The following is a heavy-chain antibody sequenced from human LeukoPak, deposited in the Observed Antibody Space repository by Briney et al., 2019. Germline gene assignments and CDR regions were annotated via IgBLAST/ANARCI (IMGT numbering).Heavy chain of an antibody. J-gene: IGHJ4*02. CDR2: IHGCGAT. CDR3: AREDSAAYCTSANCLGFDY. V-gene: IGHV4-4*07. Sequence: PSEPLSLPCTVSGPSIIKYHWRWIPQSAGKAREWIGHIHGCGATDHSPSLRRRVRISLDKSKSRFSLKLSSVTAADTAIYYCAREDSAAYCTSANCLGFDYWGQGSLVIVSP. CDR1: GPSIIKYH. D-gene: IGHD2-2*01.